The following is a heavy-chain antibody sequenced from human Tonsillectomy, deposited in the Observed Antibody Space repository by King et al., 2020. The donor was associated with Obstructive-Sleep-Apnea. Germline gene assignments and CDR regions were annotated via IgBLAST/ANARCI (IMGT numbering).Heavy chain of an antibody. CDR3: GRDRYSSA. V-gene: IGHV3-48*04. D-gene: IGHD6-19*01. CDR1: GFTFSSYS. J-gene: IGHJ5*02. CDR2: ISSSSSAI. Sequence: VQLVESGGGLVQPGGSLRLSCAASGFTFSSYSMNWVRQAPGKGLEWVSYISSSSSAIYYADSVKGRFTISRDNAKSSLYLQMNSLRAEDTAGDYCGRDRYSSAWGQGILVTVSS.